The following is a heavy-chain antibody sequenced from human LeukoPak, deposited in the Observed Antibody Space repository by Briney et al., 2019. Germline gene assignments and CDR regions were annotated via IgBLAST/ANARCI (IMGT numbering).Heavy chain of an antibody. Sequence: SETLSLTCTVSGDSISSYYWSWIRQPPGKGLEWIGEINHSGSTNYNPSLKSRVTISVDTSKNQFSLKLSSVTAADTAVYYCARGLTPNPDIVVVVAATTVDYWGQGTLVTVSS. D-gene: IGHD2-15*01. V-gene: IGHV4-34*01. J-gene: IGHJ4*02. CDR2: INHSGST. CDR3: ARGLTPNPDIVVVVAATTVDY. CDR1: GDSISSYY.